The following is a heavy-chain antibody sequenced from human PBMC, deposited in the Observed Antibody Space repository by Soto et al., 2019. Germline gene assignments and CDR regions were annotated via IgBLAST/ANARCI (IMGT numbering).Heavy chain of an antibody. Sequence: TLSLNCTVSVGSISSGGYYWSWIRQHPGKGLEWIGYIYYSGSTYYNPSLKSRVTISVDTSKNQFSLKLSSVTAADTAVYYCARDGAAAQQGRWFDPWGQGTLVTVSS. J-gene: IGHJ5*02. CDR3: ARDGAAAQQGRWFDP. CDR2: IYYSGST. CDR1: VGSISSGGYY. V-gene: IGHV4-31*03. D-gene: IGHD2-2*01.